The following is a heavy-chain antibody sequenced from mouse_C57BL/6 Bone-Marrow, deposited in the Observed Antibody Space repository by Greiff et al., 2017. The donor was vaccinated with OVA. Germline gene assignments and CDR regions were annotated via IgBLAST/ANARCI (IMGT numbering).Heavy chain of an antibody. Sequence: VQLQQSGAELARPGASVKMSCKASGYTFTSYTMHWVKQRPGQGLEWIGYINPSSGYTKYNQKFKDKATLTADKSSSTAYMKLSSLKSEDSAVYYCARRHSQYYFDYWGQGTTLTVSS. CDR2: INPSSGYT. CDR3: ARRHSQYYFDY. D-gene: IGHD3-1*01. V-gene: IGHV1-4*01. CDR1: GYTFTSYT. J-gene: IGHJ2*01.